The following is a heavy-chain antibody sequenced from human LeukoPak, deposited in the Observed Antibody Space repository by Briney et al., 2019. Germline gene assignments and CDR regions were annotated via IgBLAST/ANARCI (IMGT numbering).Heavy chain of an antibody. V-gene: IGHV1-69*05. CDR1: GGTFSSYA. Sequence: SVKVSCKASGGTFSSYAISWVRQAPGQGLEWMGGIIPIFGTANYAQKFQGRVTITTDESTSTAYMELSSLRSEDTAVYYCARERGSSWYFGRLATARAATNNWFDPWGQGTLVTVSS. J-gene: IGHJ5*02. D-gene: IGHD6-13*01. CDR2: IIPIFGTA. CDR3: ARERGSSWYFGRLATARAATNNWFDP.